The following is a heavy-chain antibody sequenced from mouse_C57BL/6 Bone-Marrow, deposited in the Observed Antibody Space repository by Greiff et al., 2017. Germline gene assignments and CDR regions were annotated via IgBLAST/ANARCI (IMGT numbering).Heavy chain of an antibody. CDR1: EYAFPSHD. J-gene: IGHJ4*01. CDR2: INSDGGST. Sequence: EVMLVESGGGLVQPGESLKLSCESYEYAFPSHDMSWVRKTPEKRLELVAAINSDGGSTYYPDTMERRFIISRDNTKKTLYLQMSSLRSEDTALYYCERNGRNYYAKDYWGQGTSVTVSS. CDR3: ERNGRNYYAKDY. V-gene: IGHV5-2*01.